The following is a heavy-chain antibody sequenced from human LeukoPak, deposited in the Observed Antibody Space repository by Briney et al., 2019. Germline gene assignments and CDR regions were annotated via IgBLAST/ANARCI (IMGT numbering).Heavy chain of an antibody. CDR3: ARGCSGGSCLLL. CDR2: MNPNSGNT. CDR1: GYTFTSYD. J-gene: IGHJ4*02. D-gene: IGHD2-15*01. V-gene: IGHV1-8*01. Sequence: ASVKVSRKASGYTFTSYDINWVRLATGQGLEWMGWMNPNSGNTGYAQKFQGRVTMTRNTSISTAYMELSSLRSEDTAVYYCARGCSGGSCLLLWGQGTLVTVSS.